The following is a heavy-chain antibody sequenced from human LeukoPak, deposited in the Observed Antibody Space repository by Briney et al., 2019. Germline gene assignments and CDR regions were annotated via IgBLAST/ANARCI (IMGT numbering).Heavy chain of an antibody. J-gene: IGHJ4*02. CDR2: INHSGST. CDR3: ARNYPYYFDY. Sequence: PSETLSLTCAVSGGSISSGGYSWSWIRQPPGKGLEWIGYINHSGSTYYNPSLKSRVTISVDRSKNQFSLKLSSVTAADTAVYYCARNYPYYFDYWGQGTLVTVSS. V-gene: IGHV4-30-2*01. CDR1: GGSISSGGYS. D-gene: IGHD1-7*01.